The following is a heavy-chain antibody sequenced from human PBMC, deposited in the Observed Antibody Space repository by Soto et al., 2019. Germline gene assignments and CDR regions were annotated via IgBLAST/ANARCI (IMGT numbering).Heavy chain of an antibody. D-gene: IGHD3-22*01. CDR1: GGSFSGYY. CDR2: TNHSGST. V-gene: IGHV4-34*01. J-gene: IGHJ5*02. CDR3: ARVKGLSYYDSSGSRWFDP. Sequence: PSETLSLTCAVYGGSFSGYYWSWIRQPPGKGLEWIGETNHSGSTNYNPSLKSRVTISVDTSKNQFSLKLSSVTAADTAVYYCARVKGLSYYDSSGSRWFDPWGQGTLVTVSS.